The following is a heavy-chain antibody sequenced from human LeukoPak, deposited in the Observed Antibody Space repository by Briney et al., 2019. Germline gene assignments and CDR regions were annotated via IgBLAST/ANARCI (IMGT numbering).Heavy chain of an antibody. J-gene: IGHJ6*03. Sequence: GASVKVSCKASGYTFANYGISWVRQAPGQGLEWMGWISAYNGYTNYAQNLQGRVTMTTDTSTSTAYMELRSLRSDDTAVYYCARDLGRNYYYYYMDVWGKGTTVTVSS. CDR2: ISAYNGYT. CDR3: ARDLGRNYYYYYMDV. CDR1: GYTFANYG. V-gene: IGHV1-18*01. D-gene: IGHD1-26*01.